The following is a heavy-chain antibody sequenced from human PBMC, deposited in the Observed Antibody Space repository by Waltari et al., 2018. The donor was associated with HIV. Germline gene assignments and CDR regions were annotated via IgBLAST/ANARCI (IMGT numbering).Heavy chain of an antibody. CDR2: IHPHSHVP. CDR1: INTFDNYV. V-gene: IGHV1-8*01. CDR3: TSGPENGWFVD. D-gene: IGHD6-19*01. J-gene: IGHJ4*02. Sequence: QEELVQSGAAVKQPGASVRISCKTSINTFDNYVIYWSRQATGQALQWLGWIHPHSHVPRYSPDCEDRVTITRDPALNVIYMGISSLTSEDTAVYFCTSGPENGWFVDWGQGTLVSVS.